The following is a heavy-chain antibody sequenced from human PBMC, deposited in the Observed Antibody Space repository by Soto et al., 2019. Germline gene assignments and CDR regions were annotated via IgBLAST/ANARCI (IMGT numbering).Heavy chain of an antibody. CDR1: GGFVTSGSYS. D-gene: IGHD1-1*01. CDR2: MSHSGGT. CDR3: ARVERGTATTVVDAFDI. Sequence: QVPLQQWGAGLLKPSETLSLTCAVYGGFVTSGSYSLSWIRQPPGKGLEWIGEMSHSGGTHFNPSLKSPATRSVDTSKNQFTLKVSSVTAADTALYYCARVERGTATTVVDAFDIWGPGTMVTVSS. V-gene: IGHV4-34*01. J-gene: IGHJ3*02.